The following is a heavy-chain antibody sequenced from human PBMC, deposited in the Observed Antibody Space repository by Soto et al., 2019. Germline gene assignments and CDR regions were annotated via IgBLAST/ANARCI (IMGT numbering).Heavy chain of an antibody. CDR1: GGSISSYY. J-gene: IGHJ6*02. V-gene: IGHV4-4*07. CDR3: ARVLRGYCSSTSCYQYYDGMDV. Sequence: PSETLSLTCTVSGGSISSYYWSWIRQPAGKGLEWIGRIYTSGSTNYNPSLKSRVTISVDTSKNQFSLKLSSVAAADTAVYYCARVLRGYCSSTSCYQYYDGMDVWSQGTTVTVSS. CDR2: IYTSGST. D-gene: IGHD2-2*01.